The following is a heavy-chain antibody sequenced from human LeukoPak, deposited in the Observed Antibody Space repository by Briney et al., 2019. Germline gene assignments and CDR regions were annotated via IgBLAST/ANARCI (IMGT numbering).Heavy chain of an antibody. Sequence: GESLKISCKVSGYSFTTYWIAWVRQMPGKGLEWMGIIYPGDSDTRYSPSFQGQVTISADKSISTAYLQWSSLKASDTAMYYCARHLRLWQNWFDPWGQGTLVTVSS. CDR2: IYPGDSDT. CDR1: GYSFTTYW. CDR3: ARHLRLWQNWFDP. V-gene: IGHV5-51*01. D-gene: IGHD5-18*01. J-gene: IGHJ5*02.